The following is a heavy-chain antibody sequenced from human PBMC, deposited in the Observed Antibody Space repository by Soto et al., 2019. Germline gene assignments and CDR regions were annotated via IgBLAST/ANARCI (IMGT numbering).Heavy chain of an antibody. CDR1: GASISKFY. Sequence: ETLSLTCRVSGASISKFYWSWIRKTAGKGLEWMGRVYATGTTDYNPSLRSRVAMSVDISRKTFSLRLTSVTAADTGMYYCVRDGSKTLRDWFDPWGQGKLVTVYS. J-gene: IGHJ5*02. CDR2: VYATGTT. D-gene: IGHD3-10*01. CDR3: VRDGSKTLRDWFDP. V-gene: IGHV4-4*07.